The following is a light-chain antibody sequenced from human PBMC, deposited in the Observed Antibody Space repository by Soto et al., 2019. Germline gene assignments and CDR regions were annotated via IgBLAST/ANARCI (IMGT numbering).Light chain of an antibody. Sequence: EIVLTQSPATLSVSPGERATLSCRASQSVSIKLAWYQQKPGQAPRLLIYDTSTRATGIPDRFSGSGSGTDFTLTISRLEPEDFAVYYCQQYGSSPSLTFGGGTKVEIK. V-gene: IGKV3-20*01. CDR3: QQYGSSPSLT. J-gene: IGKJ4*01. CDR2: DTS. CDR1: QSVSIK.